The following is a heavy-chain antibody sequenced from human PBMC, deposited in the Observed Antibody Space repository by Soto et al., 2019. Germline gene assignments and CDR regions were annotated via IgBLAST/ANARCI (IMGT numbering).Heavy chain of an antibody. D-gene: IGHD3-16*01. CDR3: ARSGPNTRGWFDP. J-gene: IGHJ5*02. Sequence: QLQLQESGSGLVKPSQTLSLTCAVSGGSISSGGYSWSWIRQPPGKGLEWIGYIYHSGSTCYNPSLKSRVTISVDRSKNQFSLKLSSVPAADTAVYYCARSGPNTRGWFDPWGQGTLVTVSS. CDR1: GGSISSGGYS. V-gene: IGHV4-30-2*01. CDR2: IYHSGST.